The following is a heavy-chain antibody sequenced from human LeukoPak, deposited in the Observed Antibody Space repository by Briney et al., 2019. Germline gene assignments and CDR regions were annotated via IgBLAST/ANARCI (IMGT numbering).Heavy chain of an antibody. CDR3: ARVRDRSLNNWFDP. Sequence: SETLSLTCTVSGGSMSSYYWSWIRQPPGKRLEWLGYIYYSGNTNSNPSLKSRVTISVDTSKNQFSLNLSSVTAADTAVYYCARVRDRSLNNWFDPWGQGTLVTVSS. D-gene: IGHD3-22*01. CDR2: IYYSGNT. V-gene: IGHV4-59*01. J-gene: IGHJ5*02. CDR1: GGSMSSYY.